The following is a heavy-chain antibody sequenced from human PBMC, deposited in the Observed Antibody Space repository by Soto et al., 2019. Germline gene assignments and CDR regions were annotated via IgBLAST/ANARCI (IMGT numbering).Heavy chain of an antibody. V-gene: IGHV3-30-3*01. J-gene: IGHJ6*02. CDR3: ARAQGFYYGMDV. Sequence: QVQLVESGGGVVQPGRSLRLSCAASGFTFSSYAMHWVRQAPGKGLEWVAVISYDGSNKYYADSVKGRFTISSDNSKNTLYLQMNSLRAEDTAVYYCARAQGFYYGMDVWGQGTTVTVSS. CDR1: GFTFSSYA. CDR2: ISYDGSNK.